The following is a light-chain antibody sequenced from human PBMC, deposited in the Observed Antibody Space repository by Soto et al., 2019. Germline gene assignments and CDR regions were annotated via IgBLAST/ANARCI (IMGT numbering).Light chain of an antibody. J-gene: IGLJ1*01. CDR1: SSDVGAYSY. CDR2: EVS. V-gene: IGLV2-14*01. CDR3: FSFTTDWTHV. Sequence: QSVLTQSASVSGSPGQSITISCTGTSSDVGAYSYVSWFQQHPGKAPTLIISEVSNRPSGVSNRFSGSKSGNAASLTISGLQAEDEADYFCFSFTTDWTHVFGTGTKVTVL.